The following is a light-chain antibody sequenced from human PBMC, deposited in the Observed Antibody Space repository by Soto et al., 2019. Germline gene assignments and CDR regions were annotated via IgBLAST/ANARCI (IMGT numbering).Light chain of an antibody. CDR1: QSISSW. Sequence: DIQMTQSPSSVSASVGDRVTMTCRASQSISSWLAWYQQKPGKAPKLLIYKASSLESGVPSRFSGSGSGTEFTLTISSLQPDDFATYYCQQYNSYSPWTFGQGTKVDIK. CDR3: QQYNSYSPWT. CDR2: KAS. J-gene: IGKJ1*01. V-gene: IGKV1-5*03.